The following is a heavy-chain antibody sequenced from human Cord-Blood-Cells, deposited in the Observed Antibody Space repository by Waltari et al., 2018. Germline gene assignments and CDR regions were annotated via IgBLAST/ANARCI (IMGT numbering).Heavy chain of an antibody. CDR1: GGSFSGYY. D-gene: IGHD4-17*01. Sequence: QVQLQQWGAGLLKPSETLSLTCAAYGGSFSGYYWSWIRQPPGKGLEWIGEINHSGSTNYNPSLKSRVTISVDTSKNQFSLKLSSVTAADTAVYYCARVEYGDYWYFDLWGRGTLVTVSS. J-gene: IGHJ2*01. CDR2: INHSGST. CDR3: ARVEYGDYWYFDL. V-gene: IGHV4-34*01.